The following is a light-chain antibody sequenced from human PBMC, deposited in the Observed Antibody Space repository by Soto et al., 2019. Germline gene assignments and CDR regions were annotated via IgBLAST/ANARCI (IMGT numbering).Light chain of an antibody. CDR2: GAS. V-gene: IGKV3-20*01. CDR1: QSVSTNF. Sequence: EIVLTQSPGTLSLSPGERATLSCRASQSVSTNFLAWYQQKSGQAPRLLISGASSRATGIPDRFSGSGSGTDFTLTISRLEPEDFAVYYCQQYGRSPLTFGGGTKAEIK. CDR3: QQYGRSPLT. J-gene: IGKJ4*01.